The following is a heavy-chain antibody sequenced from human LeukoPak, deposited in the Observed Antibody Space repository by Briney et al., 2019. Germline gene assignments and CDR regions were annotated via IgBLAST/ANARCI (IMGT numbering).Heavy chain of an antibody. D-gene: IGHD3-16*01. CDR2: ISSDGSNE. V-gene: IGHV3-30-3*01. CDR3: ARESFGLDY. J-gene: IGHJ4*02. Sequence: GGSLRLSCAASGFTFSNYDMHWVRQAPGKGLEWVAFISSDGSNEYYGDSVKGRFTIYRDNLILYLQMNRLRTEDTAVYFCARESFGLDYWGQGTLVTVSS. CDR1: GFTFSNYD.